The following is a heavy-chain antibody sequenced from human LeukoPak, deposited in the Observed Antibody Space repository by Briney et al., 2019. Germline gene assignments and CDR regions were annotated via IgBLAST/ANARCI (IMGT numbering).Heavy chain of an antibody. D-gene: IGHD2-15*01. CDR2: ISGSGGNT. V-gene: IGHV3-23*01. CDR3: AKIGSQVVY. Sequence: PGGSLRLSCAASAFTFSSHAMSWVRQAPGKGLEWVSSISGSGGNTYYADSVKGRFTISRGNSKNTLYLQMNSLRAEDTALYYCAKIGSQVVYWGQGTLVTVSS. CDR1: AFTFSSHA. J-gene: IGHJ4*02.